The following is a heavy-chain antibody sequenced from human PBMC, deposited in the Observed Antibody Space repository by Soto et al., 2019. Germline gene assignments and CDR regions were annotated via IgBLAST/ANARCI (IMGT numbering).Heavy chain of an antibody. CDR3: ARGGITAMVSSPFDY. J-gene: IGHJ4*02. CDR2: IYYSGST. Sequence: QVQLQESGPGLVKPSQTLSLTCTVSGGSISSGGYYWSWIRQHPGKGLEGIGYIYYSGSTYYNPSLKSRVTISVDTSKNQFSLKLSSVTAADTAVYYCARGGITAMVSSPFDYWGQGTLVTVSS. V-gene: IGHV4-31*03. D-gene: IGHD5-18*01. CDR1: GGSISSGGYY.